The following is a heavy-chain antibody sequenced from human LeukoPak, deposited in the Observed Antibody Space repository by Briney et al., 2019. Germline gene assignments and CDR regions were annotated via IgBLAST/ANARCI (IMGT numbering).Heavy chain of an antibody. V-gene: IGHV4-59*08. D-gene: IGHD3-16*01. J-gene: IGHJ4*02. CDR3: ARGDYFDY. CDR2: IYYSGST. Sequence: SETLSLTCTVSVGSISSYFWSWIRQPPGKGLKWIGHIYYSGSTNYNPSLKSRVTISLDTSKNHFSLKLSSVTAADTAVYYCARGDYFDYWGQGTLVTVSS. CDR1: VGSISSYF.